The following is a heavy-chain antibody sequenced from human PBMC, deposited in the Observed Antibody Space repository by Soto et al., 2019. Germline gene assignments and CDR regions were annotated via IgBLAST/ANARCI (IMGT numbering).Heavy chain of an antibody. CDR2: ISNDGSTK. J-gene: IGHJ4*02. Sequence: QVQLVESGGGVVQPGRSLRLSCAASGLTFSIYGMHWVRQAPGKGLEWVAVISNDGSTKYYADSVKGRFTNSRDNSLNTLYLEKNRLRAEDTAVYYCAKDREDTAMIFDYWGQGTLVTVSS. D-gene: IGHD5-18*01. CDR3: AKDREDTAMIFDY. CDR1: GLTFSIYG. V-gene: IGHV3-30*18.